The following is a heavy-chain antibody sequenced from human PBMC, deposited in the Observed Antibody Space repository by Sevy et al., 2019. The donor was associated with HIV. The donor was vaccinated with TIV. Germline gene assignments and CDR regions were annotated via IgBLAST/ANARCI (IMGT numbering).Heavy chain of an antibody. CDR2: ISSSGNYI. CDR1: AFTFSRYN. D-gene: IGHD3-22*01. CDR3: ARGSLYFDSTGFDY. Sequence: GGSLRLSCAASAFTFSRYNMNWVRQAPGKGLEWVSSISSSGNYIYYADSVKGRFTISRDNVKNSLYLQMNSLRAEDTAVYYCARGSLYFDSTGFDYWGPGTLVTVSS. V-gene: IGHV3-21*01. J-gene: IGHJ4*02.